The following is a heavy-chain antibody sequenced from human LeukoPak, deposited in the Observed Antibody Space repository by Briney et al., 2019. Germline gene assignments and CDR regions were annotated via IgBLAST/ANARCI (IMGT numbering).Heavy chain of an antibody. J-gene: IGHJ3*01. CDR2: IYSDGRI. V-gene: IGHV3-66*01. CDR1: GFTVNRYD. D-gene: IGHD3-16*01. CDR3: ARVKTLRRNDALDL. Sequence: GGSLRLSCAASGFTVNRYDMHCVRQAPGKGPEWVSIIYSDGRIYYADSVKGRFTISRDNSKNTVHLQMNSLRADDTAVYYCARVKTLRRNDALDLWGQGTMVTVSS.